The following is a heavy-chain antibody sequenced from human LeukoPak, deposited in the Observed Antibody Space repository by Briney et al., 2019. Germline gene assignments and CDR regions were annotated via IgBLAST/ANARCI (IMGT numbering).Heavy chain of an antibody. CDR2: ISSSGSTI. D-gene: IGHD1-26*01. CDR1: GFTFSSYE. J-gene: IGHJ4*02. CDR3: ARPLVGARAFDY. Sequence: PGGSLRLSCAASGFTFSSYEMNWVRQAPGKGLEWVSYISSSGSTIYYAESVKGRFTISRDNAMNSVYLQMNSLRAEDTAVYYCARPLVGARAFDYWGQGTLVTVSS. V-gene: IGHV3-48*03.